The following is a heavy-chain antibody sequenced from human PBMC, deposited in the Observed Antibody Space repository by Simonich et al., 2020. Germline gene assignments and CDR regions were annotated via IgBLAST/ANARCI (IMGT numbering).Heavy chain of an antibody. CDR3: ARGALTGDYYYMDV. V-gene: IGHV1-2*02. CDR2: INPNRGGT. CDR1: GYTFTGYY. D-gene: IGHD7-27*01. Sequence: QVQLVQSGAEVKKPGASVKVSCKASGYTFTGYYMHWGRQAPGQGLEGMGWINPNRGGTNYAQKFQGRVTMTRDTSISTAYMELSRLRSDDTAVYYCARGALTGDYYYMDVWGKGTTVTVSS. J-gene: IGHJ6*03.